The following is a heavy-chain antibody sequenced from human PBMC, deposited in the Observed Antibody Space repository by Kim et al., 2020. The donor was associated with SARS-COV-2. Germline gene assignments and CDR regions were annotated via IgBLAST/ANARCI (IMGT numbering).Heavy chain of an antibody. Sequence: GGSLRLSCAASGFTFSSYGMHWVRQAPGKGLEWVAVISYDGSNKYYADSVKGRFTISRDNSKNTLYLQMNSLRAEDTAVYYCAKALLWGTGTTYYYYYGMDVWGQGTTVTVS. V-gene: IGHV3-30*18. CDR2: ISYDGSNK. D-gene: IGHD1-7*01. CDR3: AKALLWGTGTTYYYYYGMDV. J-gene: IGHJ6*02. CDR1: GFTFSSYG.